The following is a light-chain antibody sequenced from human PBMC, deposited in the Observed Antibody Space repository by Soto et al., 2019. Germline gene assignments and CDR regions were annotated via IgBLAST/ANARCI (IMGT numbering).Light chain of an antibody. Sequence: VLTQSPVTLSLSPGDIATLSVRASQSVDNDLAWYQQTPGQPPRLLIYDASTRATGIPARFTGSGSGTDFTLTISRLEPEDFAVYYCQQYVSSPWASGQGTKVDIK. V-gene: IGKV3-20*01. CDR2: DAS. CDR1: QSVDND. J-gene: IGKJ1*01. CDR3: QQYVSSPWA.